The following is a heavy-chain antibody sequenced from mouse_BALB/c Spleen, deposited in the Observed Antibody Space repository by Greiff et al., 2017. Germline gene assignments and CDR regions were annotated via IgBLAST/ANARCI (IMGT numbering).Heavy chain of an antibody. V-gene: IGHV14-3*02. CDR1: GFNIKDTY. J-gene: IGHJ1*01. D-gene: IGHD1-2*01. CDR2: IDPANGNT. CDR3: AKTDYGYGYWYFDV. Sequence: EVQLQQSGAELVKPGASVKLSCTASGFNIKDTYMHWVKQRPEQGLAWIGRIDPANGNTTYDPKFQGKATITADTSSNTAYLQLCSLTSEDTAVYYCAKTDYGYGYWYFDVWGAGTTVTVSS.